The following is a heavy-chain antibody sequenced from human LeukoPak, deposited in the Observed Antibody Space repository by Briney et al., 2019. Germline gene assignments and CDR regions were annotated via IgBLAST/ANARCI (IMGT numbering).Heavy chain of an antibody. CDR3: ASPRPGYCSSTSCSYAIEYFQH. Sequence: PGGSLRLSCAASGFTFSSYSMNWVRQAPGKGLEWVSSISSSSSYIYYADSVKGRFTISRDNAKNSLYLQMNSLRAEDTAMSYCASPRPGYCSSTSCSYAIEYFQHWGQGTLVTVSS. D-gene: IGHD2-2*01. CDR2: ISSSSSYI. V-gene: IGHV3-21*01. J-gene: IGHJ1*01. CDR1: GFTFSSYS.